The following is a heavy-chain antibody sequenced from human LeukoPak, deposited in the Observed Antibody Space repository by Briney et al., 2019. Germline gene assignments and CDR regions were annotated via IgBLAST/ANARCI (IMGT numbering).Heavy chain of an antibody. CDR3: ASYCSGGSCYQPYYGMDV. J-gene: IGHJ6*02. D-gene: IGHD2-15*01. V-gene: IGHV4-39*01. CDR1: GGSISSSSYS. Sequence: SETLSLTCTVSGGSISSSSYSWGWIRQPPGKGLEWIGSIYYSGSTYYNPSLKSRVTISVDTSKNQFSLKLSSVTAADTAVYYCASYCSGGSCYQPYYGMDVWGQGTTVTVSS. CDR2: IYYSGST.